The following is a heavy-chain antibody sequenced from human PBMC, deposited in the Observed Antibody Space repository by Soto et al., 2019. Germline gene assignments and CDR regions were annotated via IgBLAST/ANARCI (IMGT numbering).Heavy chain of an antibody. J-gene: IGHJ6*02. Sequence: EVQLLESGGGLVRPRGSLRLSCAASGFTFSHYVLSWVRQAPGGGLEWVSSISGSGSSVYLADSVRGRFAMSRDLSTNTVSLQMNSLTVEDTAIYYCAKVRASYLSASYFYYGLEVWGQGTTVNVSS. CDR1: GFTFSHYV. V-gene: IGHV3-23*01. CDR3: AKVRASYLSASYFYYGLEV. D-gene: IGHD2-21*01. CDR2: ISGSGSSV.